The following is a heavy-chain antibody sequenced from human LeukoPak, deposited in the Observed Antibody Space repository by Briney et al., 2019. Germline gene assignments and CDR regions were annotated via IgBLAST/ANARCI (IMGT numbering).Heavy chain of an antibody. V-gene: IGHV3-23*01. D-gene: IGHD6-13*01. CDR2: IVGSGGST. Sequence: GGSLRLSCAASGFSFSSYAMSWVRQAPGKGLEWVSGIVGSGGSTYYADSVKGRFTISRDNSKNTLYLQMNSLRAEDTAVYYCARAWIAAAGRYFDYWGQGTLVTVSS. J-gene: IGHJ4*02. CDR3: ARAWIAAAGRYFDY. CDR1: GFSFSSYA.